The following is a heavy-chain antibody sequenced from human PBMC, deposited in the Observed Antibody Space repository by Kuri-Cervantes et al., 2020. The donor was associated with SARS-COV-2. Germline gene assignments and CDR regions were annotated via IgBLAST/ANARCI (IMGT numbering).Heavy chain of an antibody. CDR2: IYTSGST. Sequence: GSLRLSCTVSGGSISSYYWSWIRQPAGKGLEWIGRIYTSGSTNYNPSLKSRVTMSVDTSKNQFSLKLSSVTAADTAVYYCARESIAVAGTGGFDPWGQGTLVTVSS. J-gene: IGHJ5*02. V-gene: IGHV4-4*07. CDR3: ARESIAVAGTGGFDP. CDR1: GGSISSYY. D-gene: IGHD6-19*01.